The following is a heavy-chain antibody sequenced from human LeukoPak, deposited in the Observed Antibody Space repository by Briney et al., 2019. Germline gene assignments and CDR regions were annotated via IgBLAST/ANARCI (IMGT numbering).Heavy chain of an antibody. CDR3: ARAAGRYYYYYGMDV. J-gene: IGHJ6*02. Sequence: GGSLRLSCAASGFTFSSYWMHWVRQAPGKGLVWVSRINSDGSSTSYADSVKGRLTISGDNAKNTLYLQMNSLRAEDTAVYYCARAAGRYYYYYGMDVWGQGTTVTVSS. CDR1: GFTFSSYW. CDR2: INSDGSST. V-gene: IGHV3-74*01.